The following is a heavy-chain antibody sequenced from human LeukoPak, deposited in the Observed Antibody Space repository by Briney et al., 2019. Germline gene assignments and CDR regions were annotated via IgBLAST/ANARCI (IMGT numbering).Heavy chain of an antibody. CDR3: ARHGYYYGSGSYLRWFDP. V-gene: IGHV4-4*02. Sequence: SGTLSLTCAVSGGSISSSYWWSWIRQPPGKGLEWIGEIYHSGSTNYNLSLKSRVTISVDKSKNQFSLKLNSVTAADTAVYYCARHGYYYGSGSYLRWFDPWGQGTLVTVSS. J-gene: IGHJ5*02. D-gene: IGHD3-10*01. CDR1: GGSISSSYW. CDR2: IYHSGST.